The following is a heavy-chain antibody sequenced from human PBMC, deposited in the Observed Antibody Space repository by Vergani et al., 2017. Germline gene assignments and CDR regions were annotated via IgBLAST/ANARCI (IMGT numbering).Heavy chain of an antibody. V-gene: IGHV3-48*04. CDR2: ISSSSSTI. D-gene: IGHD6-19*01. CDR1: GFTVSSNY. J-gene: IGHJ6*03. CDR3: ANEGGSGWYTNYYYYMDV. Sequence: EVQLVESGGGLIQPGGSLRLSCAASGFTVSSNYMSWVRQAPGKGLEWVSYISSSSSTIYYADSVKGRFTISRDNAKNTLYLQMNSLRAEDTAVYYCANEGGSGWYTNYYYYMDVWGKGSTVTVSS.